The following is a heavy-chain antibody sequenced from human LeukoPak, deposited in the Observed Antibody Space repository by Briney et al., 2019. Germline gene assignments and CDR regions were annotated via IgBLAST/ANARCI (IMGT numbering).Heavy chain of an antibody. J-gene: IGHJ3*02. Sequence: ASVKVSCKASTYTLTGSYMHWVRQAPGQGLEWMDWINPNSGGTNYAQKFQGRVTMTWDTSIRTAYMELSRLRSDDTAIYYCASASGYRYGYAFDIWGQGTVVTVSS. D-gene: IGHD5-18*01. CDR2: INPNSGGT. CDR3: ASASGYRYGYAFDI. V-gene: IGHV1-2*02. CDR1: TYTLTGSY.